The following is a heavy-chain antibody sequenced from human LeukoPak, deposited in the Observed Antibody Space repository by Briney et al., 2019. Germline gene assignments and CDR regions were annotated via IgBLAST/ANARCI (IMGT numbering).Heavy chain of an antibody. V-gene: IGHV3-15*01. CDR2: IKSKTGGGTT. CDR1: GFTFSNAW. Sequence: GGSLRLSCAASGFTFSNAWMSWVRQAAGKGLEWVGRIKSKTGGGTTDYAAPVKGRFTISRNDSKNTLYLQMNSLKTEDTAVYYCAKTAADNWGQGTLVTVSS. D-gene: IGHD6-13*01. CDR3: AKTAADN. J-gene: IGHJ4*02.